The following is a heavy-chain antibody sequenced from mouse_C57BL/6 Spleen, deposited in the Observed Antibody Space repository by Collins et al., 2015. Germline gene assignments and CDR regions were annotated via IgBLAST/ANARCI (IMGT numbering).Heavy chain of an antibody. Sequence: EVQLVESGGGLVQPKGSLKLSCVASGFTFNTYAMNWVRQAPGKGLEWVARIRSKSNNYATYYADSVKDRFTISRDDSQSMLYLQMNNLKTEDTAMYYCVTGTFAYWGQGTLVTVSA. D-gene: IGHD4-1*01. CDR1: GFTFNTYA. J-gene: IGHJ3*01. CDR2: IRSKSNNYAT. V-gene: IGHV10-1*02. CDR3: VTGTFAY.